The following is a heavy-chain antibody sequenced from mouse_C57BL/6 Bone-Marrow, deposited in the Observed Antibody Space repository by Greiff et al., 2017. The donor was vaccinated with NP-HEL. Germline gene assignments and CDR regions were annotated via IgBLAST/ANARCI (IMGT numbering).Heavy chain of an antibody. CDR3: ARRSYLAWFAY. CDR1: GYTFTSYW. J-gene: IGHJ3*01. Sequence: QVQLQQSGAELVMPGASVKLSCKASGYTFTSYWMHWVQQRPGQGLEWIGEIDPSDSYTNYNQKFKGKSTLTVDNSSSTAYMQLSSLTSEDSAVYYCARRSYLAWFAYWGQGTLVTVSA. V-gene: IGHV1-69*01. CDR2: IDPSDSYT. D-gene: IGHD1-1*01.